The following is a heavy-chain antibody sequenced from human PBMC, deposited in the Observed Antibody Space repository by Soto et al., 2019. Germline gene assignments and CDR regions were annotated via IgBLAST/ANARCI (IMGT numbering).Heavy chain of an antibody. Sequence: PGGSLRLSCASSGFSFSSYAMSLSRQAPGKGLEWVSAISGSGGSTYYADSVKGRFTISRDNSKNTLYLQMNSLRAEDTAVYYCAKDLRQYSSSWYDYYFDYWGQGTLVTVSS. J-gene: IGHJ4*02. CDR1: GFSFSSYA. D-gene: IGHD6-13*01. V-gene: IGHV3-23*01. CDR2: ISGSGGST. CDR3: AKDLRQYSSSWYDYYFDY.